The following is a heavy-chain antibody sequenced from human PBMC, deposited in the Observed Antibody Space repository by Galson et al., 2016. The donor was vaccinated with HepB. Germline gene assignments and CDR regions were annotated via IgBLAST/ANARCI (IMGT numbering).Heavy chain of an antibody. Sequence: SLRLSCATSGFNFDDYAMHWVRQGPGKGLEWVSSVTWNSGSMGYADSVKGRFTISRDNAKTSLYLQMNSLRPEDTALYYCAKDLGRGSGSYYSRYYYYGVDVWGRGTTVTVSS. V-gene: IGHV3-9*01. CDR1: GFNFDDYA. J-gene: IGHJ6*02. D-gene: IGHD3-10*01. CDR2: VTWNSGSM. CDR3: AKDLGRGSGSYYSRYYYYGVDV.